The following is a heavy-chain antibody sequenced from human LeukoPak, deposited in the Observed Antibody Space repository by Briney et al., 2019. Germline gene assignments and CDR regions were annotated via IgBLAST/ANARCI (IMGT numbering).Heavy chain of an antibody. CDR3: ARREKEDWYFDL. CDR2: VYPGDSDT. Sequence: GESLKISCEGSGYSFSTYWIGWVRQMPGKGLESMGIVYPGDSDTRYSPSFQGQVTISADKSISTAYLQWSSLKASDTAIYYCARREKEDWYFDLWGRGTLVTVSS. CDR1: GYSFSTYW. J-gene: IGHJ2*01. V-gene: IGHV5-51*01.